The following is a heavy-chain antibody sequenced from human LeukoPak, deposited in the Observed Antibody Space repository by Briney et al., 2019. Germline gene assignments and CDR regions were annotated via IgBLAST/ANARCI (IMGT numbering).Heavy chain of an antibody. J-gene: IGHJ4*02. Sequence: SETLSLTCTVSGYSISSGYYWSWIRQPPGKGLEWIGSIYHSGSTYYNPSLKSRVTISVDTSKNQFSLKLSSVTAADTAVYYCARHPVVGATTRKYYFDYWGQGTLVTVSS. V-gene: IGHV4-38-2*02. CDR1: GYSISSGYY. D-gene: IGHD1-26*01. CDR3: ARHPVVGATTRKYYFDY. CDR2: IYHSGST.